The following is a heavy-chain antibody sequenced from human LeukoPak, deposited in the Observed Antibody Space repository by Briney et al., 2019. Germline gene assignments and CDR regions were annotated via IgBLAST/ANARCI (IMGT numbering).Heavy chain of an antibody. J-gene: IGHJ4*02. Sequence: SQTLSLTCTVSGGSISSGSYYWSWIRQPPGKGLEWIGYIYYSGSTNYNPSLKSRVTISVDTSKNQFSLKLSSVTAADTAVYYCARVMITFGGVPHFDYWGQGTLVTVSS. CDR1: GGSISSGSYY. V-gene: IGHV4-61*01. CDR2: IYYSGST. CDR3: ARVMITFGGVPHFDY. D-gene: IGHD3-16*01.